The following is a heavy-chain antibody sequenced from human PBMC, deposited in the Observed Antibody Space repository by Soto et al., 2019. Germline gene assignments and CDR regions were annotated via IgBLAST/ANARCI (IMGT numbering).Heavy chain of an antibody. J-gene: IGHJ4*02. CDR2: INHSGST. CDR1: GGSFSDYY. CDR3: ARADSSGWEPFDD. D-gene: IGHD6-19*01. Sequence: QVLLQQWGAGLLKPSETLSLTCAVYGGSFSDYYWCWIRQPPGKGLEWIGEINHSGSTNYNPSLKSRVTISVDTSKNQFSLKVSSVIAADTAIYYCARADSSGWEPFDDWGQGALVTVSS. V-gene: IGHV4-34*01.